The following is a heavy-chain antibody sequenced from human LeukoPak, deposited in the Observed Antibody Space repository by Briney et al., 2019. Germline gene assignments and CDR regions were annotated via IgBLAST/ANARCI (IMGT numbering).Heavy chain of an antibody. V-gene: IGHV5-51*03. CDR2: IYPGDSDT. D-gene: IGHD3-10*01. Sequence: PGKSLKISCKGSGYSFTSYWIGWVRQMPGKGLEWMGIIYPGDSDTRYSPSFQGQVTISADKSISTAYLQWSSLKASDTAMYYCARSREIKSYYYGSGSYFEAGDNWFDPWGQGTLVTVSS. CDR3: ARSREIKSYYYGSGSYFEAGDNWFDP. CDR1: GYSFTSYW. J-gene: IGHJ5*02.